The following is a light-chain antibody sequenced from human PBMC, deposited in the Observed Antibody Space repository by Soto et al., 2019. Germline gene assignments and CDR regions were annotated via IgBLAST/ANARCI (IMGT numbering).Light chain of an antibody. J-gene: IGLJ3*02. V-gene: IGLV1-40*01. CDR1: SSNLGAGYD. Sequence: QPVLTQPPSMSGAPGQRVTMSCTGSSSNLGAGYDVHWYQRLPGAAPKLLIYDNTHRPSGVPNRFSGSKSGTSASLAITGLQAEDEADYYCQSYDSGLSGHWVFGGGTKLT. CDR2: DNT. CDR3: QSYDSGLSGHWV.